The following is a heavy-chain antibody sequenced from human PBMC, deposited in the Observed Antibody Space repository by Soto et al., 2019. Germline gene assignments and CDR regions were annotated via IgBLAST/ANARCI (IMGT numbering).Heavy chain of an antibody. CDR3: ARVLYATWSSFDY. CDR2: MTGSGDTT. CDR1: GFTFSDFA. D-gene: IGHD1-26*01. Sequence: GSLRLSCRGSGFTFSDFAMHWVRQAPNKGLEWVSTMTGSGDTTYYAESVKGRFTISRDNAKNSLYLHLNSLTAEDTAIYYCARVLYATWSSFDYWGQGTLVTVSS. J-gene: IGHJ4*02. V-gene: IGHV3-23*01.